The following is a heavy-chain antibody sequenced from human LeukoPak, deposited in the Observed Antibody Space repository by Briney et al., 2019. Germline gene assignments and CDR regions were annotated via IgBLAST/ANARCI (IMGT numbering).Heavy chain of an antibody. CDR3: AREREYCSSTSCYNWFDP. D-gene: IGHD2-2*01. CDR1: GGSISSYY. CDR2: TYYSGST. J-gene: IGHJ5*02. V-gene: IGHV4-59*01. Sequence: PSETLSLTCTVSGGSISSYYWSWIRQPPGKGREGIGYTYYSGSTNYNPSLKSRVTISVDTSKNQFSLKLSSVTAADTAVYYCAREREYCSSTSCYNWFDPWGQGTLVTVSS.